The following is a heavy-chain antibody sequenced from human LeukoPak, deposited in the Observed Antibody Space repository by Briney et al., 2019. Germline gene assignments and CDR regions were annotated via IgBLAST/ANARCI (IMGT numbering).Heavy chain of an antibody. J-gene: IGHJ4*02. CDR2: IRYDGSNK. V-gene: IGHV3-30*02. CDR1: GFTFSSYG. CDR3: ATLGGSGSY. D-gene: IGHD3-10*01. Sequence: PGGSLRLSCAASGFTFSSYGMHWVRQAPGKGLEWVAFIRYDGSNKYYADSVKGRFTISRGNSKNMLYLQMNGLRAEDTAVYYCATLGGSGSYWGQGTLVTVSS.